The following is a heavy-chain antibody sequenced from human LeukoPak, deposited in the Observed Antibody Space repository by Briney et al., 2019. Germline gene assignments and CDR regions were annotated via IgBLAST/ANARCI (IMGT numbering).Heavy chain of an antibody. CDR2: IYYSGGT. J-gene: IGHJ3*02. Sequence: PSETLSLTCTVSGGSISSYYWSWIRQPPGKGLEWIGYIYYSGGTNYNPSLKSRVTISVDTSKNQFSLKLSSVTAADTAVYYCASEASSDDAFDIWGQGTMVTVSS. V-gene: IGHV4-59*01. CDR3: ASEASSDDAFDI. CDR1: GGSISSYY.